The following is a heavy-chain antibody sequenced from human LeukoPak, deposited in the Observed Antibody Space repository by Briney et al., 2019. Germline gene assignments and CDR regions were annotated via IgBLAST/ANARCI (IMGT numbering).Heavy chain of an antibody. D-gene: IGHD2-2*01. CDR2: IYYSGST. CDR3: ARLIMALVPAAKATVPYYMDV. CDR1: GGSISSGGYY. V-gene: IGHV4-31*03. Sequence: SETLSLTCTVSGGSISSGGYYWSWIRQHPGKGLEWIGYIYYSGSTYYNPSLKSRVTISVDTSKNQFSLKLGSVTAADTAVYYCARLIMALVPAAKATVPYYMDVWGKGTTVTVSS. J-gene: IGHJ6*03.